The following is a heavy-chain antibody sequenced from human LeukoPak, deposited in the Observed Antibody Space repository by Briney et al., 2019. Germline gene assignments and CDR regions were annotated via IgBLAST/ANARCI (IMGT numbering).Heavy chain of an antibody. Sequence: SVKVSCKTSGGSFRTNSIAWVRQAPGQGLEWMGQIIPIFGSANYAQTFQGRVTITADESTTTAYMEVTSLTYDDTAVYYCARGGRNNYGGWFDPWGQGTLVTVSS. CDR2: IIPIFGSA. CDR3: ARGGRNNYGGWFDP. V-gene: IGHV1-69*01. D-gene: IGHD3-16*01. J-gene: IGHJ5*02. CDR1: GGSFRTNS.